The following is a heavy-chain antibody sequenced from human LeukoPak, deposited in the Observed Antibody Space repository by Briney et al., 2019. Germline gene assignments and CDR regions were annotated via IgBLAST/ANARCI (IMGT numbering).Heavy chain of an antibody. D-gene: IGHD3-3*01. CDR1: GFTFSNYA. J-gene: IGHJ4*02. CDR3: ARGQTVPRFCDY. V-gene: IGHV3-33*08. CDR2: IWYDGSNK. Sequence: GGSLRLSCAASGFTFSNYAMSWVRQAPGKGREGVAVIWYDGSNKYYADSVKGRFTISRDNSKNTLYLQMNSLRAEDTAVYYCARGQTVPRFCDYWGQGTLVTVSS.